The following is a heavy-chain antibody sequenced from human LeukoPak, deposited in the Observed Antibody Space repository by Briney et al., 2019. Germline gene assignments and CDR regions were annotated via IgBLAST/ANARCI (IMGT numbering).Heavy chain of an antibody. Sequence: PSETLSLTCTVSGGSISSNTYSWGWIRQPPGKGLEWIGTLYSIGTTYYNPSLKSRVTISVDTSQNHFSLKLSSVTAADTAVYYCARAAGQLVHFDYWGQGTLVTVSS. CDR1: GGSISSNTYS. CDR2: LYSIGTT. J-gene: IGHJ4*02. CDR3: ARAAGQLVHFDY. V-gene: IGHV4-39*02. D-gene: IGHD6-6*01.